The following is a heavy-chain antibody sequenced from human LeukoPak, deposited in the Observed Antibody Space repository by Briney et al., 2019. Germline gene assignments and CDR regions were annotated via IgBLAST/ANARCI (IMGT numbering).Heavy chain of an antibody. J-gene: IGHJ5*02. CDR1: GGTFSSYA. CDR2: MNPNSGNT. V-gene: IGHV1-8*03. CDR3: ARVDLSWSDSSGYYRDWFDP. D-gene: IGHD3-22*01. Sequence: ASVKVSCKASGGTFSSYAINWVRQATGQGLEWMGWMNPNSGNTGYAQKFQGRVTITRNTSISTAYMELSSLRSEDTAVYYCARVDLSWSDSSGYYRDWFDPWGQGTLVTVSS.